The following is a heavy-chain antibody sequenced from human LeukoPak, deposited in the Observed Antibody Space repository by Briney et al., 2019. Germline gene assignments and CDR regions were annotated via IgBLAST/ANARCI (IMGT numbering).Heavy chain of an antibody. V-gene: IGHV3-72*01. CDR3: ARAGYSKGFDY. CDR2: TGNKGHGYIT. D-gene: IGHD6-13*01. CDR1: GFTLSDHY. J-gene: IGHJ4*02. Sequence: GGSLRLSCAASGFTLSDHYMDWVRQAPGMGLEWVARTGNKGHGYITEYAASVKGRFTISRDDSKNSLYLQMNSLKTEDTAVYYCARAGYSKGFDYWGQGTLVTVSS.